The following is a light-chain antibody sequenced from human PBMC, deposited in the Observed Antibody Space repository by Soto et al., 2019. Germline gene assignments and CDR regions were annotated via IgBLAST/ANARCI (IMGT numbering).Light chain of an antibody. CDR2: GAS. V-gene: IGKV3-20*01. CDR1: QSVSNNY. J-gene: IGKJ1*01. Sequence: SVLTEYAVTLSLYPGERTTLSCRASQSVSNNYLAWYQQKPGQAPRLLIYGASNRATGIPDRFSGSGSGTDFTLTISRLEPEDFAVYCCQQYGSSPRTFGQGTKVDIK. CDR3: QQYGSSPRT.